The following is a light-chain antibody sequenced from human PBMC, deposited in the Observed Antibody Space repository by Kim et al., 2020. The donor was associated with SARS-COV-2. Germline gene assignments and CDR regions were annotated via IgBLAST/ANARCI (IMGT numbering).Light chain of an antibody. V-gene: IGKV3-15*01. CDR1: QSVSST. Sequence: EIVMTQSPATLSVSPGERATLSCRASQSVSSTLAWYQQKPGQPPRLLISGASTRASGIPARFSASGSETDFTLTISSLQSEDFAVYYCQRYDNWPLNFGGGTKVDIK. J-gene: IGKJ4*01. CDR2: GAS. CDR3: QRYDNWPLN.